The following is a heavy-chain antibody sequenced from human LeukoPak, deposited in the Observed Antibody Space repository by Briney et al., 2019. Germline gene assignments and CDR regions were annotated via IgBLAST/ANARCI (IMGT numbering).Heavy chain of an antibody. J-gene: IGHJ4*02. CDR3: AKGGPPTGASPRPWDFNY. Sequence: PGRSLRLSCAASRFSFSTYGMHWVRQAPGKGLEWVAVISYDGNNQYYADSLKGRFTISRDNSKSTLYLQMNSLRTEDTAVYYCAKGGPPTGASPRPWDFNYWGQGTLVTVSS. D-gene: IGHD1-26*01. V-gene: IGHV3-30*18. CDR2: ISYDGNNQ. CDR1: RFSFSTYG.